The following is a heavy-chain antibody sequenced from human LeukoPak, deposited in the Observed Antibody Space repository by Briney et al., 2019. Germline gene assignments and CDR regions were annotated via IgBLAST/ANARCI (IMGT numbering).Heavy chain of an antibody. CDR3: ASRPPLLYDILTGIRMGSAFDI. D-gene: IGHD3-9*01. J-gene: IGHJ3*02. V-gene: IGHV4-39*01. CDR1: GGSISSSSYY. CDR2: IYYSGST. Sequence: PSETLSLTCTVSGGSISSSSYYWGWIRQPPGKGLEWIGSIYYSGSTYYNPSLKSRVTISVDTSKNQFSLKLSSVTAADTAVYYCASRPPLLYDILTGIRMGSAFDIWGQGTMVTVSS.